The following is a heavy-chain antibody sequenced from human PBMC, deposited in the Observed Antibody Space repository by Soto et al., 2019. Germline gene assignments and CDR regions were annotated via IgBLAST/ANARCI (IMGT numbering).Heavy chain of an antibody. Sequence: GALRLSCAASGFTFSSYGRHWVRQAPGKGLEWVAVISYDGSNKYYADSVKGRFTISRDNSKNTLYLQMNSLRAEDTAVYYCTTDSSSWAYYYYYGMDVWGQGTTVTVSS. V-gene: IGHV3-30*03. D-gene: IGHD2-2*01. CDR1: GFTFSSYG. CDR2: ISYDGSNK. J-gene: IGHJ6*02. CDR3: TTDSSSWAYYYYYGMDV.